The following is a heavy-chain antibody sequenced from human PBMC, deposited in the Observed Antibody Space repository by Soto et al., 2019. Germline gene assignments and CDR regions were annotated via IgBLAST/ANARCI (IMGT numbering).Heavy chain of an antibody. V-gene: IGHV4-34*01. CDR3: ARAVTTLTLRGYYYYGMDV. CDR1: GGSFSGYY. CDR2: INHSGST. J-gene: IGHJ6*02. Sequence: QVQLQQWGAGLLKPSETLSLTCAVYGGSFSGYYWSWIRQPPGKGLEWIGEINHSGSTNYNPSLKSRVTISVDTSKNQFSLKLSSVTAADTAVYYCARAVTTLTLRGYYYYGMDVWGQGTTVTVSS. D-gene: IGHD4-4*01.